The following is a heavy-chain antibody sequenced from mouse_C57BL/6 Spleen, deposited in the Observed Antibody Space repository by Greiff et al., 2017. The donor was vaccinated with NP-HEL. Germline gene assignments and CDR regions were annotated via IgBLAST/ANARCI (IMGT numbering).Heavy chain of an antibody. Sequence: EVKLVESGAELVKPGASVKLSCTASGFNIKDYYMHWVKQRTEQGLEWIGRIDPEDGETKYAPKFQGKATITADTSSNTSDLQLSSLTSEDTAVYYCARRGLGLYYFDYWGQCTTLTVSS. CDR2: IDPEDGET. CDR3: ARRGLGLYYFDY. J-gene: IGHJ2*01. CDR1: GFNIKDYY. D-gene: IGHD4-1*01. V-gene: IGHV14-2*01.